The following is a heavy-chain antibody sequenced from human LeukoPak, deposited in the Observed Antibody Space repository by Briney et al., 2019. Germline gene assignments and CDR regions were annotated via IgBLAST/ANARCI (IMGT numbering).Heavy chain of an antibody. J-gene: IGHJ4*02. CDR3: AKAPNDYGDYFFPY. D-gene: IGHD4-17*01. CDR1: GFTFSSSA. Sequence: GGSLRLSCAASGFTFSSSAMSWVRQAPGKGLEWVSAISNNGGYTYYADSVQGRFTISRDNSKSTLCLQMNSLRAEDTAVYYCAKAPNDYGDYFFPYWGQGTLVTVSS. CDR2: ISNNGGYT. V-gene: IGHV3-23*01.